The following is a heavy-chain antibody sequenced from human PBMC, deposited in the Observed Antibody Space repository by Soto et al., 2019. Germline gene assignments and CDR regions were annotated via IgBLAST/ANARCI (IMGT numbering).Heavy chain of an antibody. CDR3: AKMPPLWGSAPGTLDY. D-gene: IGHD3-10*01. V-gene: IGHV3-23*01. CDR2: ISGSGGST. Sequence: PSETLSLTCIVSGGSFSPNYWAWIRQPPGKGLEWVSAISGSGGSTYYADSVKGRFTISRDNSKDTLYLQMNSLRAEDTAVYYCAKMPPLWGSAPGTLDYWGQGTLVTVS. J-gene: IGHJ4*02. CDR1: GGSFSPNY.